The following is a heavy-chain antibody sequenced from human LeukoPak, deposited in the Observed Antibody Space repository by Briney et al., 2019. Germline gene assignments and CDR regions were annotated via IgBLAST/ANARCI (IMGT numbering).Heavy chain of an antibody. J-gene: IGHJ4*02. D-gene: IGHD1-1*01. CDR2: ISGSGGGT. V-gene: IGHV3-23*01. CDR3: AKDQAGTTGTTGLDY. Sequence: GGSLRLSCAASGFTFSSYAMSWVRQAPGKGLEWVSAISGSGGGTYYSDSVKGRFTISRDNSKNTLYLQMNSLRAEDTAVYYCAKDQAGTTGTTGLDYWGQGTLVTVSS. CDR1: GFTFSSYA.